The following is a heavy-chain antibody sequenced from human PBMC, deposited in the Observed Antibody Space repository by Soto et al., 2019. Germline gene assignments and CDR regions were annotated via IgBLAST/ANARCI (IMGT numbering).Heavy chain of an antibody. CDR3: ARCWGTGDGSILVYNWLDP. D-gene: IGHD2-21*01. Sequence: QVYLVESGGGAVQPGRSLRLSCAASGFTFSIYPIHWFRQARGKGLEWVAVISKDGSTKYYAESVRGRFIISRDNSKNTLHLQMNSLRAEDTALYYCARCWGTGDGSILVYNWLDPWGQGTLVTVSS. V-gene: IGHV3-30-3*01. J-gene: IGHJ5*02. CDR1: GFTFSIYP. CDR2: ISKDGSTK.